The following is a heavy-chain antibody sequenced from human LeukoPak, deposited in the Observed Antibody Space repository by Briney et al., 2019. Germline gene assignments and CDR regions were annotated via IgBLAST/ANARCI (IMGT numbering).Heavy chain of an antibody. Sequence: SETLSLTCTVSGYSISSGYYWGWIRQPPGKGLEWIGSIYHSGSTYYNPSLKSRVTISVDTSKNQFSLKLSSVTAADTAVYYCARNHYYGSGSYYDPQNWFDPWGQGTLVTVSS. CDR1: GYSISSGYY. J-gene: IGHJ5*02. V-gene: IGHV4-38-2*02. CDR3: ARNHYYGSGSYYDPQNWFDP. D-gene: IGHD3-10*01. CDR2: IYHSGST.